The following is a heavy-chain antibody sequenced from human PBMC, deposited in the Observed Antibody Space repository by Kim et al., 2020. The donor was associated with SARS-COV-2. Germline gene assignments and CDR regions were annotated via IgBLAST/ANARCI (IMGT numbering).Heavy chain of an antibody. CDR3: ATEGISAVRGYFDY. V-gene: IGHV4-31*02. CDR2: ISDTGNT. D-gene: IGHD3-22*01. CDR1: GASIRRESYY. Sequence: SETLSLTCTVSGASIRRESYYWSWLRQLPGKGLEGIGYISDTGNTHYTPSLKSRLAISADTSTNQFSLNLKSVTVADTAAYYCATEGISAVRGYFDYWGQGALVTVSS. J-gene: IGHJ4*02.